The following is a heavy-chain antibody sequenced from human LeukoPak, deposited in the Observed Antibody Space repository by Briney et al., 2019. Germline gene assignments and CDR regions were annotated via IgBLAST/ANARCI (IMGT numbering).Heavy chain of an antibody. D-gene: IGHD1-14*01. CDR3: ARHATLEPYYYGMDV. J-gene: IGHJ6*02. V-gene: IGHV1-46*01. CDR1: GYTFTSYY. CDR2: INPSGGST. Sequence: ASVKVSCKASGYTFTSYYMHWVRQAPGQGLEWMGIINPSGGSTSYAQKFQGRVTMTRDTSTSTAYMELSSLRSEDTAVYYCARHATLEPYYYGMDVWGQGTTVTVSS.